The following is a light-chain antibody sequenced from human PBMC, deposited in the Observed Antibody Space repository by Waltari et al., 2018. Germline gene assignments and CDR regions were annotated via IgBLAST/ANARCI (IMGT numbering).Light chain of an antibody. J-gene: IGLJ1*01. Sequence: QSALTQPASVSGSPGQSITLSCTGARSDVGGYDYVSWYQQHPGKAPKLMIFDVTKRLSGVSTRFSASKSGNTASLTISGLRAEDEADYYCSSYTDTSTRYVFGTGTKVTVL. CDR2: DVT. CDR3: SSYTDTSTRYV. V-gene: IGLV2-14*03. CDR1: RSDVGGYDY.